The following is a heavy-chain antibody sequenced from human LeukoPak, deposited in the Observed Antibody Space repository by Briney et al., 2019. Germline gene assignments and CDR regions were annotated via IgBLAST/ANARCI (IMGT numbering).Heavy chain of an antibody. J-gene: IGHJ4*02. D-gene: IGHD3-22*01. V-gene: IGHV3-23*01. CDR3: AKGDMNSSGYYD. CDR1: GFTFSSYG. CDR2: ISGSGGST. Sequence: GGSLRLSCAASGFTFSSYGMSWVRQAPGKGLEWVSAISGSGGSTYYADSVKGRFTISRDNSKNTLYLQMNSLRAEDTAVYYCAKGDMNSSGYYDWGQGTLVTVSS.